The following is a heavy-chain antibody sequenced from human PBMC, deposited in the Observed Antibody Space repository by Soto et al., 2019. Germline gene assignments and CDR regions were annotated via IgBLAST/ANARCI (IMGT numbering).Heavy chain of an antibody. D-gene: IGHD3-10*01. V-gene: IGHV3-23*01. CDR1: GFTFSSYA. J-gene: IGHJ6*03. CDR2: ISGSGVST. CDR3: AKGGLYGSGSYNDYYYYMDV. Sequence: EVQLSESGGGLVQPGGSLRLSCVASGFTFSSYAMSWARQAPGKGLEWVSSISGSGVSTYYTDSVKGRFTISRDNSKNTLYLQMNSLRAEDAALYYCAKGGLYGSGSYNDYYYYMDVWGKRTTVTVSS.